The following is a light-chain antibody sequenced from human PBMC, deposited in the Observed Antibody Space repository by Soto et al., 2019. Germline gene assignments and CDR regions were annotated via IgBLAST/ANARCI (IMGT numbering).Light chain of an antibody. V-gene: IGLV1-44*01. CDR3: AAWDDSRNGVV. CDR1: SSNIGSNT. Sequence: QSVLTQPPSASGTPGQRVTISCSGSSSNIGSNTVNWYQQLPGTAPQLLIYSNNQRPSGVPDRFSGAKSGTSASLAISGLQSEDEADDYCAAWDDSRNGVVFGGGTKLTVL. CDR2: SNN. J-gene: IGLJ2*01.